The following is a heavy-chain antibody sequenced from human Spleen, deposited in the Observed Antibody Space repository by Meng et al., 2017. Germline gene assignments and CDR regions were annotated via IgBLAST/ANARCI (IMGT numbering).Heavy chain of an antibody. CDR1: GYTFTSYA. CDR3: ARGTRHYYDSSGPDY. Sequence: QAQLVLAGSELKKPGASGKVSCKASGYTFTSYAMNWVRQAPGQGLEWMGWINTNTGNPTYAQDFTGRFVFSLDASVSTAYLQISSLKAEDSAVYFCARGTRHYYDSSGPDYWGQGTLVTVSS. V-gene: IGHV7-4-1*02. D-gene: IGHD3-22*01. CDR2: INTNTGNP. J-gene: IGHJ4*02.